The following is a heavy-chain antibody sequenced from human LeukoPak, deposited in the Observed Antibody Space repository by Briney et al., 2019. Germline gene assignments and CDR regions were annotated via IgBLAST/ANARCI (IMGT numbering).Heavy chain of an antibody. CDR1: GGSFSGYY. J-gene: IGHJ4*02. D-gene: IGHD5-24*01. V-gene: IGHV4-34*01. CDR2: INHSGST. CDR3: ARGGRDGYN. Sequence: SETLSLTCAVYGGSFSGYYWSWIRQPPGKGLEWIGEINHSGSTSYNPSLKSRVTISVDTSKNQFSLKLSSVTAADTAVYYCARGGRDGYNWGQGTLVTVSS.